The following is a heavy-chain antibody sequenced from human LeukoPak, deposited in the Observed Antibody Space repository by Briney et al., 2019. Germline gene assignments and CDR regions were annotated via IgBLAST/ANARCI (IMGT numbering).Heavy chain of an antibody. Sequence: SETLSLICTVSGVSISSYYWSWIRQPPGKGLEWIGYIYYSGSTNYNPSLKSRVTISVDTSKNQFSLKLSSVTAADTAVYYCARWGERGYCSGGSCPMDAFDIWGQGTMVTVSS. D-gene: IGHD2-15*01. CDR3: ARWGERGYCSGGSCPMDAFDI. CDR2: IYYSGST. CDR1: GVSISSYY. J-gene: IGHJ3*02. V-gene: IGHV4-59*08.